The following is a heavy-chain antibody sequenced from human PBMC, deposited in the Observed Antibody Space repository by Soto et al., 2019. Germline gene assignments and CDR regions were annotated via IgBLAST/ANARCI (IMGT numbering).Heavy chain of an antibody. V-gene: IGHV3-9*01. CDR2: ITWNGGTI. CDR3: AKGGSAALIAPSGRDNWFDP. CDR1: GFAFADYV. D-gene: IGHD6-13*01. Sequence: PGGSLRLSCAASGFAFADYVMHWVRQPPGRGLEWVAGITWNGGTIRYVDSVKGRFTISRDNAENSRYLQMNSLRPEDTAVYYCAKGGSAALIAPSGRDNWFDPWGQGTQVTVSS. J-gene: IGHJ5*02.